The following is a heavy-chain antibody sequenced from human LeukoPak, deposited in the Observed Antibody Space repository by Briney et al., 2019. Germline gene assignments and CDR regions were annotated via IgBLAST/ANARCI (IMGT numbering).Heavy chain of an antibody. Sequence: PSETLSLTCTVSGGSISSGGYYWSWIRQHPGKGLEWIGYIYYSGSTYYNPSLKSRVTISVDTSKNQFSLKLSSVTAADTAVYYCARDFWSGYIDSFDIWGQGTMVTVSS. V-gene: IGHV4-31*03. CDR3: ARDFWSGYIDSFDI. J-gene: IGHJ3*02. CDR1: GGSISSGGYY. CDR2: IYYSGST. D-gene: IGHD3-3*01.